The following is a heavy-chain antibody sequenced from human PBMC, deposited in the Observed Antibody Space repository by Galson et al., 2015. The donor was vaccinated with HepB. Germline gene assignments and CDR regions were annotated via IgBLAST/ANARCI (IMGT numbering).Heavy chain of an antibody. V-gene: IGHV3-72*01. CDR3: ARGSSYSKDSHYYYGLDV. CDR1: GFTFSAHY. D-gene: IGHD4-11*01. Sequence: SLRLSCEASGFTFSAHYMDWVRQAPGQGLEWVGRIRNEPNSYTTEYAASVRGRFTISRQDSENSLDLQMVSLQTEDTDVYYCARGSSYSKDSHYYYGLDVWGQGTTVTVSS. J-gene: IGHJ6*02. CDR2: IRNEPNSYTT.